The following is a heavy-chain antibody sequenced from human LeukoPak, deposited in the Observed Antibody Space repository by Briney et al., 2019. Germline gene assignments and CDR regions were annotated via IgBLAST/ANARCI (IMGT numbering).Heavy chain of an antibody. CDR2: IIPVFGTA. CDR1: GGTFSSYA. V-gene: IGHV1-69*05. Sequence: GASVKVSCKASGGTFSSYAISWVRQAPGQGLEWMGRIIPVFGTANYAQKFQGRVTITTDESTSTAYMELSSLRSEDTAVYYCAREVYDILTGYSYYYYMDVWGKGTTVTVSS. D-gene: IGHD3-9*01. CDR3: AREVYDILTGYSYYYYMDV. J-gene: IGHJ6*03.